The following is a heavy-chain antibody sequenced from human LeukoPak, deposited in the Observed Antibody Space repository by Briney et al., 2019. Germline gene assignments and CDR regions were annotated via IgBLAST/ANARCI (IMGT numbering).Heavy chain of an antibody. D-gene: IGHD3-22*01. CDR3: AREPYYYDSSGYYNY. Sequence: GGSLRLSCAASGFTFSSYSMNWVRQAPGKGLEWVSYISSSSSTIYYADSVKGRFTISRDNSKNTLYLQMNSLRAEDTAVYHCAREPYYYDSSGYYNYWGQGTLVTVSS. CDR2: ISSSSSTI. J-gene: IGHJ4*02. V-gene: IGHV3-48*01. CDR1: GFTFSSYS.